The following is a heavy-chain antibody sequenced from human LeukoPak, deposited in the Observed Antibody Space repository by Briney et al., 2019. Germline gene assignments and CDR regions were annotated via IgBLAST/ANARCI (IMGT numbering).Heavy chain of an antibody. V-gene: IGHV3-48*03. CDR3: ARDPYSGGYGDYYYYYMDV. J-gene: IGHJ6*03. CDR1: GFTFSSYE. CDR2: ISSSGSTI. Sequence: GGSLRLSCAASGFTFSSYEMNWLRQAPGKGLEWGSYISSSGSTIYYADSVKGRFTISRDNANNSLYLQINSLRAEDTAVYYCARDPYSGGYGDYYYYYMDVWGKGTTVTISS. D-gene: IGHD1-26*01.